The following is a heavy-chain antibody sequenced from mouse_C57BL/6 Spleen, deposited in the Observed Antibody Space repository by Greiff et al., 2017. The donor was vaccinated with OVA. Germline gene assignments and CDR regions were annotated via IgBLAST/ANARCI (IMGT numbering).Heavy chain of an antibody. CDR3: SRQGWAWYFDV. CDR1: GYTFTSYW. V-gene: IGHV1-53*01. Sequence: VQLLQPGTELVKPGASVKLSCKASGYTFTSYWMHWVKQRPGQGLEWIGNINPSNGGTNYNEKFKSKATLTVDKSSSTAYMQLSSLTSEDAAVYYCSRQGWAWYFDVWGKGTTVTVSS. J-gene: IGHJ1*03. CDR2: INPSNGGT. D-gene: IGHD1-1*02.